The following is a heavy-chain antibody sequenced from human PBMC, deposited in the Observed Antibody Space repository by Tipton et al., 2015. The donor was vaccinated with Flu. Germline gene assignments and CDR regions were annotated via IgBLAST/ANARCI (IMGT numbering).Heavy chain of an antibody. CDR1: GGSIGSSTYY. CDR3: ARGQNYYDSGTFSYYIDY. D-gene: IGHD3-10*01. J-gene: IGHJ4*02. CDR2: LYDSGIT. Sequence: TLSLTCTVFGGSIGSSTYYWGWIRQPPGKGLEWIGSLYDSGITYYNPSLKSRVTISLDTSKNQFSLKLSAVTAADTATYYCARGQNYYDSGTFSYYIDYWGQGILVTVSS. V-gene: IGHV4-39*07.